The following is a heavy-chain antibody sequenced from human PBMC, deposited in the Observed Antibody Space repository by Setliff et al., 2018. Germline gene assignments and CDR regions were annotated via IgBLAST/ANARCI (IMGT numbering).Heavy chain of an antibody. D-gene: IGHD3-9*01. CDR2: ISSYSSTI. CDR1: GFTFSSYS. V-gene: IGHV3-48*01. J-gene: IGHJ4*02. CDR3: ARARTPTYDILTGYHHNSFFDY. Sequence: GGSLRLSCAASGFTFSSYSMNWVRQAPGKGLEWVSYISSYSSTIYYADSVKGRFTISRDNAKNSVYLQMNSLRAEDTAVYYCARARTPTYDILTGYHHNSFFDYWGQGTLVTVSS.